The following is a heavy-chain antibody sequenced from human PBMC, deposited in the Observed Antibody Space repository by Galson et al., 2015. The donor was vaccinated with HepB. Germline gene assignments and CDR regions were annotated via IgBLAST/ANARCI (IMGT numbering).Heavy chain of an antibody. V-gene: IGHV3-30*18. J-gene: IGHJ6*02. CDR3: AKELTLGSKYYYYGMDV. D-gene: IGHD4-23*01. CDR2: ISDDGSKK. Sequence: SLRLSCAASGFTFSSYGTHWVRQAPGKGLEWVAVISDDGSKKNYADSVKGRFTISRDNSKNTLHVQMNSLRAEDTAVYYCAKELTLGSKYYYYGMDVWGQGTTVTVSS. CDR1: GFTFSSYG.